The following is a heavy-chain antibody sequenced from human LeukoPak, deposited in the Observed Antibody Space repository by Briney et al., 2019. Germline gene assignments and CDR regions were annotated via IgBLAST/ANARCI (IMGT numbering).Heavy chain of an antibody. J-gene: IGHJ4*02. Sequence: SVKVSCKASGGTFSSYAISWVRQAPGQGLEWMGGIIPIFGTANYAQKFQGRVTITTDESTSTAHMELCSLRSEDTAVYYCARVGIAAAGTLDYWGQGTLVTVSS. CDR2: IIPIFGTA. D-gene: IGHD6-13*01. V-gene: IGHV1-69*05. CDR3: ARVGIAAAGTLDY. CDR1: GGTFSSYA.